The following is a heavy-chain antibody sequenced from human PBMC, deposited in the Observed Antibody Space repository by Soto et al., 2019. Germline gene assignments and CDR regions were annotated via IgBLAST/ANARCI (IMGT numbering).Heavy chain of an antibody. CDR1: GFSLSTSGVG. Sequence: GSGPTLVNPTQTLTLTCTFSGFSLSTSGVGVGWIRQPPGKALEWLALIYWDDDKRYSPSLKSRLTITKDTSKNQVVLTMTNMDPVDTATYYCARGSRYNWNGAFDIWGQGTMVTVSS. CDR2: IYWDDDK. D-gene: IGHD1-1*01. J-gene: IGHJ3*02. CDR3: ARGSRYNWNGAFDI. V-gene: IGHV2-5*02.